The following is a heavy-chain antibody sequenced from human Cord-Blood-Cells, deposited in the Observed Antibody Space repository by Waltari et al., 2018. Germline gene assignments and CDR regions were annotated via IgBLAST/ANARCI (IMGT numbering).Heavy chain of an antibody. CDR3: ARCRSGSSWYEY. CDR1: GGSFSGYY. D-gene: IGHD6-13*01. J-gene: IGHJ4*02. Sequence: QVQLQQWGAGLLKPSETLSLTCAVYGGSFSGYYWSWIRQPPGKGLEWIGEINHSGSTNYNPSLKSRVTISVDTSKNQFSLKLSSVTAADTAVYYCARCRSGSSWYEYWGQGTLVTVTS. V-gene: IGHV4-34*01. CDR2: INHSGST.